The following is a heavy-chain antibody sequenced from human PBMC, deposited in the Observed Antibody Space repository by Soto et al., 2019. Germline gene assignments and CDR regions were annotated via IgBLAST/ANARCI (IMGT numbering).Heavy chain of an antibody. CDR1: GYTFTSYG. CDR3: ARDDNYDFWSGYYDY. CDR2: ISAYNGNT. Sequence: GASVKVSCKASGYTFTSYGISWVRQAPGQGLEWMGWISAYNGNTNYAQKLQGRVTMTTDTSTSTAYMELRSLRSDDTAVYYCARDDNYDFWSGYYDYWGQGTLVTVSS. V-gene: IGHV1-18*01. J-gene: IGHJ4*02. D-gene: IGHD3-3*01.